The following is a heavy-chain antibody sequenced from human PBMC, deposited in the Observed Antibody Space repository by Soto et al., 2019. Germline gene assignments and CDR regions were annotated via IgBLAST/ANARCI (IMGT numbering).Heavy chain of an antibody. D-gene: IGHD2-2*01. Sequence: ETLSLTCSVPGQSSRGIRCYWGWIRQPPGKGLEWIRSIYYSGSTDYNPSLKSRVTISVDTSKNQSSLKLSSLTAADTALSYCARRYTAVPAAPKDNWFDPWGQGTLVTLSS. CDR2: IYYSGST. CDR1: GQSSRGIRCY. J-gene: IGHJ5*02. V-gene: IGHV4-39*01. CDR3: ARRYTAVPAAPKDNWFDP.